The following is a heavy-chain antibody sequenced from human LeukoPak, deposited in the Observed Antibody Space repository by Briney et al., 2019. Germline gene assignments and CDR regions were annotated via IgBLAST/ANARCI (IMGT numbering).Heavy chain of an antibody. CDR3: AREIGVGATLL. D-gene: IGHD1-26*01. CDR1: GFTFSSSW. V-gene: IGHV3-74*01. Sequence: GGSLRLSCAASGFTFSSSWMHWVRQAPGKGLVWVSRINSDGSSTSYADSVKGRFTISRDNAKNTLYLQMNSLRAEDTAVYYCAREIGVGATLLWGQGTLVTVSS. CDR2: INSDGSST. J-gene: IGHJ1*01.